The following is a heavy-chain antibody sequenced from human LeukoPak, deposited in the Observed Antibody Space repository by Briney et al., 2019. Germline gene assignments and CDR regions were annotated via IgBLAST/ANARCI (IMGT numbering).Heavy chain of an antibody. D-gene: IGHD3-3*01. CDR1: GGTFSSYA. V-gene: IGHV1-69*06. CDR3: ARAAYDFWSGYYPTQDYYYYMDV. J-gene: IGHJ6*03. Sequence: GASVKVSCKASGGTFSSYAISWVRQAPGQGLEWMGGIIPIFGTANYAQKFQGRVTITADKSTSTAYMELSSLRSEDTAVYYCARAAYDFWSGYYPTQDYYYYMDVWGKGTTVTVSS. CDR2: IIPIFGTA.